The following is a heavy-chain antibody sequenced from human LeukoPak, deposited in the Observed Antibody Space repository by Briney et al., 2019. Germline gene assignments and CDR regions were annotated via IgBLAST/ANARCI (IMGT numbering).Heavy chain of an antibody. CDR1: GGSISSYY. J-gene: IGHJ5*02. Sequence: SETLSLTCTVSGGSISSYYWSWIRQPAGKGLEWIGRIYTSGSTNYNPSLKSRVTISVDTSKNQFSLKLSSVTAADTAVYYCARWAGTYYYDSRGYPAWGQGTLVTVSS. CDR3: ARWAGTYYYDSRGYPA. V-gene: IGHV4-4*07. D-gene: IGHD3-22*01. CDR2: IYTSGST.